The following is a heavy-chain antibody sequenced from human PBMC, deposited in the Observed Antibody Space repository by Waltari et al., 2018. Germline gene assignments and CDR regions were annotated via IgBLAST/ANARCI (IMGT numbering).Heavy chain of an antibody. CDR2: IYYSGST. CDR3: ARATMRDSALDY. Sequence: QLQLQESGPGLVKPSETLSLTCTVSGGSISSRSYYWGWIRQPPGKGLEWIGSIYYSGSTYYNPSLKSRVTISVDTSKNQFSLKLSSVTAADTAVYYCARATMRDSALDYWGQGTLVTVSS. J-gene: IGHJ4*02. CDR1: GGSISSRSYY. V-gene: IGHV4-39*01.